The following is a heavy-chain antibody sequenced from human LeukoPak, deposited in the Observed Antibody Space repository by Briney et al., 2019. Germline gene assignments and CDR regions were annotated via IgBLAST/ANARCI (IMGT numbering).Heavy chain of an antibody. CDR3: ARNRYGDYVTAFDF. D-gene: IGHD4-17*01. J-gene: IGHJ3*01. Sequence: GGSLRLSCAPSGFTFDDYGISWVRQAPGKGLEWVSGINSNGDSTGYADSVKGRFTISRDNAKNSLYLQMNTLRAEDTALYYCARNRYGDYVTAFDFWGQGTMVTVSS. CDR2: INSNGDST. V-gene: IGHV3-20*04. CDR1: GFTFDDYG.